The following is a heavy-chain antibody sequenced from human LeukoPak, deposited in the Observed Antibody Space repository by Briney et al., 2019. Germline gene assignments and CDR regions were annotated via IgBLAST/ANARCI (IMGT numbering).Heavy chain of an antibody. CDR3: ARLGGYSSSWYAADFDY. CDR1: GYSFTSYW. V-gene: IGHV5-51*01. CDR2: IYPGDSDT. D-gene: IGHD6-13*01. Sequence: GESLKISCKGSGYSFTSYWIGWVRQMPGKGLEWMGIIYPGDSDTRYSPSFQGQVTISADKSISTAYLQWSSLKASDTAMYYCARLGGYSSSWYAADFDYWGQGTLVTVSS. J-gene: IGHJ4*02.